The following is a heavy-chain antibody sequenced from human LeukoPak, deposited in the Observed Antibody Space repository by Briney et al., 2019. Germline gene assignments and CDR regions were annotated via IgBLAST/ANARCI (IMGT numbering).Heavy chain of an antibody. CDR1: GGTFSSYA. J-gene: IGHJ6*02. CDR3: ARGSQNITIFGVVIINYYYYYGMDV. CDR2: IIPIFGTA. Sequence: SVKVSCKASGGTFSSYAISWVRQAPGQGLEWMGGIIPIFGTANYAQKLQGRVTITADESTSTAYMELSSLRSEDTAVYYRARGSQNITIFGVVIINYYYYYGMDVWGQGTTVTVSS. D-gene: IGHD3-3*01. V-gene: IGHV1-69*13.